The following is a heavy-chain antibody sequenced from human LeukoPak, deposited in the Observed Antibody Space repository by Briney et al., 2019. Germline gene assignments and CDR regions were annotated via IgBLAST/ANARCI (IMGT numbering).Heavy chain of an antibody. Sequence: SETLSLTCTVSGGSISGSSYSWGWIRQPPGKGLEWIGSMSYSGNTYYSPSLKSRVTISIDTSKNQFSLKLSSVTAADTAVYYCARLRGIILGALLHYYFDYWGQGTLVSASS. CDR3: ARLRGIILGALLHYYFDY. V-gene: IGHV4-39*01. CDR1: GGSISGSSYS. D-gene: IGHD1-26*01. CDR2: MSYSGNT. J-gene: IGHJ4*02.